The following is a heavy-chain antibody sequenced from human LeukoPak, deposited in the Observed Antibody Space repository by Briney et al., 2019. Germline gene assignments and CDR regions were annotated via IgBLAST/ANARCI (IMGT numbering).Heavy chain of an antibody. Sequence: SETLSLTCTVSGVSISSINSYWGWIREPPGSGLEWFGYIYFTGSTNYSPSLKCRVAISVETSKSQLSLKLSSVTAADTAIYYCARGGYYGSGNDFRVDPWGQGTLVTVSS. J-gene: IGHJ5*02. CDR2: IYFTGST. CDR3: ARGGYYGSGNDFRVDP. CDR1: GVSISSINSY. V-gene: IGHV4-61*05. D-gene: IGHD3-10*01.